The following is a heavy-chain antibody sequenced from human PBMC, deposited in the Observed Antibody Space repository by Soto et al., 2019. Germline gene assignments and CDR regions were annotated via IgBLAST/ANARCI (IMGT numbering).Heavy chain of an antibody. CDR1: GYTFSVYH. CDR2: VHPNSGGT. Sequence: QVHLVQSGAEVKQPGASVKVSCKASGYTFSVYHMHWVRQAPGQGLEWMGWVHPNSGGTNYAQSFEGRVTMTRDTSINTAYMELSRLTSDYTAVYYCAKDLQRGMDVWGQGTTVTVSS. J-gene: IGHJ6*02. D-gene: IGHD1-1*01. V-gene: IGHV1-2*02. CDR3: AKDLQRGMDV.